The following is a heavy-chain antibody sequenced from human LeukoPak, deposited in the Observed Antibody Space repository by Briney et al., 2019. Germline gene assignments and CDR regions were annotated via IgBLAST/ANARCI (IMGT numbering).Heavy chain of an antibody. V-gene: IGHV1-2*02. Sequence: ASVKVSCKASGYSFTTYFMHWVRQAPGQGLQWMGLINPNSGGTNYAQKFQGRVTMTRDTSITTAYMELSRLTSDDTAVYYCARDSDCTNGVCYRTDLDYWGQGTLVTVSS. CDR3: ARDSDCTNGVCYRTDLDY. CDR1: GYSFTTYF. J-gene: IGHJ4*02. D-gene: IGHD2-8*01. CDR2: INPNSGGT.